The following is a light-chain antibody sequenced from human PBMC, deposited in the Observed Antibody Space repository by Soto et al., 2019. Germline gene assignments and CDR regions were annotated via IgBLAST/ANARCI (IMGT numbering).Light chain of an antibody. V-gene: IGKV1-12*01. CDR3: QQANSFPIT. CDR2: GAS. Sequence: QVTLSPSSVSASVGDRVTITCRASQGISTWLAWYQQKAGKAPNLLIYGASNLHSGVPSRFSGSGSGTNFTLTISSLQPEDVATDYCQQANSFPITFGQGTRLEI. J-gene: IGKJ5*01. CDR1: QGISTW.